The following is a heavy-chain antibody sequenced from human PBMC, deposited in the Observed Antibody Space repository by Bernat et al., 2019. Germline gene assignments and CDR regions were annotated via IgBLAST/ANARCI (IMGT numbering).Heavy chain of an antibody. CDR1: GFTFSSYA. CDR3: VKDLDDISRVYYYYGMDV. Sequence: EVQLVESGGGLVQPGGSLRLSCSASGFTFSSYAMHWVRQAPGKGLEYVSAISSNGGSTYYADSVKGRFTISRDNSKNTLYLQMSSLRAEDTAVYYCVKDLDDISRVYYYYGMDVWGQGTTVTVSS. CDR2: ISSNGGST. V-gene: IGHV3-64D*06. J-gene: IGHJ6*02. D-gene: IGHD3-9*01.